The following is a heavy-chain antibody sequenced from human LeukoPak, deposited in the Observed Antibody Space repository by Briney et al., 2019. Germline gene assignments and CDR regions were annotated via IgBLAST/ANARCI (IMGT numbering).Heavy chain of an antibody. J-gene: IGHJ4*02. CDR1: GDSIGTRPYGS. D-gene: IGHD6-13*01. Sequence: RASETLSLTCTVSGDSIGTRPYGSGGGIRQGPGKGLECIGSMSDIGTTYYIPSLSSRLSISIATSKTHFSLRLTSVTAADTAVYYCTRGQSIAAGANWGRGTLVTVSS. CDR3: TRGQSIAAGAN. CDR2: MSDIGTT. V-gene: IGHV4-39*07.